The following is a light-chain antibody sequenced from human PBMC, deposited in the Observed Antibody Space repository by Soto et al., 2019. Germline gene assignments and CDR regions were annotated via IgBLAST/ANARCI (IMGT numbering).Light chain of an antibody. CDR3: LQTYSPRDS. CDR1: QSISTY. J-gene: IGKJ2*03. Sequence: DIQMTQSPSSLSASVGDRVTITCRASQSISTYLNWYQQKPGKAPKVLIYAVSSLQSGVPSRFSGRGSGTDFALTISRLQPEDFATYYCLQTYSPRDSFGQRTTLEIK. CDR2: AVS. V-gene: IGKV1-39*01.